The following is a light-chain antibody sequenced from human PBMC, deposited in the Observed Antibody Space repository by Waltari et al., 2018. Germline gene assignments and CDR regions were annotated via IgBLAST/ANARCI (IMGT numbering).Light chain of an antibody. V-gene: IGLV2-8*01. CDR2: EVS. Sequence: QSALTQPPSASGSPGQSVTISCTGTSSDVGGYNYVSWYQQHPGKAPKLMIFEVSKRPPGVPDCFSCSKSGNTASLTVSGLQADDEAHYYCSSYAGSNNWVFGGGTKLTVL. J-gene: IGLJ3*02. CDR1: SSDVGGYNY. CDR3: SSYAGSNNWV.